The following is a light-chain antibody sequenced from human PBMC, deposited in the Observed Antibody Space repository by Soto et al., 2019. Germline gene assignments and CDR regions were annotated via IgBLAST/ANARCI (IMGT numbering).Light chain of an antibody. J-gene: IGLJ3*02. CDR2: EVR. CDR1: NRDVGSYNL. CDR3: SSYTTTSTLV. V-gene: IGLV2-14*01. Sequence: QSALTQPASVSGSPGQSITISCTGTNRDVGSYNLVSWYQQRPGEAPKLIISEVRNRPSGISYLFIGSKSGNTASLTISGLQAEDEADYYCSSYTTTSTLVFGGGTKLTVL.